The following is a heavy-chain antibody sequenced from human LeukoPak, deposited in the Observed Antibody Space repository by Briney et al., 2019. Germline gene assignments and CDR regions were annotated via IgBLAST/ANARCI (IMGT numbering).Heavy chain of an antibody. Sequence: KPGGSLRLSCAASGFTFSSYWMSWARQAPGKGLVWVSGISWNSGSIGYADSVKGRFTISRDNAKNSLYLQMNSLRAEDMALYYCAKDISSSLDYFDYWGQGTLVTVSS. D-gene: IGHD6-13*01. V-gene: IGHV3-9*03. J-gene: IGHJ4*02. CDR2: ISWNSGSI. CDR1: GFTFSSYW. CDR3: AKDISSSLDYFDY.